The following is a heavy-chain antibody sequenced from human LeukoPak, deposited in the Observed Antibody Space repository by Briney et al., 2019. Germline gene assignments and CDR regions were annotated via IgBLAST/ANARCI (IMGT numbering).Heavy chain of an antibody. CDR2: IYYSGST. J-gene: IGHJ4*02. V-gene: IGHV4-39*07. CDR1: GGSISNSSYF. CDR3: ARELKGYCSGGSCAYYFDY. Sequence: PSETLSLTCTVSGGSISNSSYFWGWIRQPPGKGLEWIGSIYYSGSTYYNPSLKSRVTISVDTSKNQFSLKLSSVTAADTAVYYCARELKGYCSGGSCAYYFDYWGQGTLVTVSS. D-gene: IGHD2-15*01.